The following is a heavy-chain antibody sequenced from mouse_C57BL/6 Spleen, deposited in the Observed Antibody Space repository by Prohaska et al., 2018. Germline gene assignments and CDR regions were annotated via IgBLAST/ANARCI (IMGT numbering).Heavy chain of an antibody. J-gene: IGHJ1*03. CDR2: IYPSDSYT. CDR1: GYTFTSYW. D-gene: IGHD4-1*01. Sequence: QVQLQQPGAELVKPGASVKLSCKASGYTFTSYWMQWVKQRPGQGLEWIGEIYPSDSYTNYNQKFKGKATLTVYTSSSTAYMQLSSLTSEDSAVYYCAKGTGKGYFDVWGTGTTVTVSS. V-gene: IGHV1-50*01. CDR3: AKGTGKGYFDV.